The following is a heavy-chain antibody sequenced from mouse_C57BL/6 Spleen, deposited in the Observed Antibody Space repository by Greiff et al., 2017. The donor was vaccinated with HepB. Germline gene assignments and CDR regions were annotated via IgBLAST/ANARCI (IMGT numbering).Heavy chain of an antibody. CDR2: ISSGGSYT. D-gene: IGHD4-1*01. CDR3: ARRELGPIDY. Sequence: EVKLQESGGDLVKPGGSLKLSCAASGFTFSSYGMSWVRQTPDKRLEWVATISSGGSYTYYPDSVKGRFTISRDNAKNTLYLQMSSLKSEDTAMYYCARRELGPIDYWGQGTTPTVSS. J-gene: IGHJ2*01. V-gene: IGHV5-6*02. CDR1: GFTFSSYG.